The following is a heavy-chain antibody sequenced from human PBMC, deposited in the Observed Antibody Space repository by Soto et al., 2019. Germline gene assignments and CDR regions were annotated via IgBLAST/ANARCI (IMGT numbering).Heavy chain of an antibody. CDR3: ATNQLELPYYYGMDV. D-gene: IGHD1-7*01. V-gene: IGHV4-30-4*01. CDR2: IYYSGST. CDR1: GGSISSGDYY. J-gene: IGHJ6*02. Sequence: QVQLQESGPGLVKPSQTLSLTCTVSGGSISSGDYYWSWIRQPPVKGLEWIGYIYYSGSTYYNPSLKSRVTISVDTSKNQFSLKLSSVTAADTAVYYCATNQLELPYYYGMDVWGQGTTVTVSS.